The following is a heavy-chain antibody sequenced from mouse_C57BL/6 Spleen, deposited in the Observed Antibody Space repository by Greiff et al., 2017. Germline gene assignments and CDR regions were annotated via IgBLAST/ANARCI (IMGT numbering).Heavy chain of an antibody. Sequence: VQLQQSGPELVKPGASVKISCKASGYAFSSSWMNWVKQRPGKGLEWIGRIYPGDGDTNYNGKFKGKATLTADKSSSTAYMQLSSLTSEDSAVYLCARDDYDYAMGYWGQGTSVTVSS. V-gene: IGHV1-82*01. J-gene: IGHJ4*01. CDR3: ARDDYDYAMGY. CDR2: IYPGDGDT. CDR1: GYAFSSSW. D-gene: IGHD2-4*01.